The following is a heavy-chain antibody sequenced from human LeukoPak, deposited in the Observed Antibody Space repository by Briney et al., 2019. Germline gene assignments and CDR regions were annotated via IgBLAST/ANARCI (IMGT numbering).Heavy chain of an antibody. J-gene: IGHJ4*02. CDR1: GDSVSSNSAA. D-gene: IGHD1-26*01. Sequence: SQTLSLTCAISGDSVSSNSAAWNWIRQSPSRGLEWLGRTYYRSKWYNDYAVSVKSRITINPDTSKNQFSLKLSSVTAADTAVYYCARGGGYSGSYFDLLDYWGQGTLVTVSS. V-gene: IGHV6-1*01. CDR3: ARGGGYSGSYFDLLDY. CDR2: TYYRSKWYN.